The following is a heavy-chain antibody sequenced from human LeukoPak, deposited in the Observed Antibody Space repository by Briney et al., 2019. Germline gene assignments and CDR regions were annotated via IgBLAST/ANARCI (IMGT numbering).Heavy chain of an antibody. V-gene: IGHV1-69*13. D-gene: IGHD3-10*01. CDR1: GYTFTSYG. J-gene: IGHJ6*03. CDR3: ARDRDYYGSGSYSGYYYMDV. Sequence: GASVKVSCKASGYTFTSYGISWVRQAPGQGLEWMGGIIPIFGTANYAQKFQGRVTITADESTSTAYMELSSLRSEDTAVYYCARDRDYYGSGSYSGYYYMDVWGKGTTVTISS. CDR2: IIPIFGTA.